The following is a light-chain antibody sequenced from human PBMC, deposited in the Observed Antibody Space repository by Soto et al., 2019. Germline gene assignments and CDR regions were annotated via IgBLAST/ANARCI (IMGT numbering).Light chain of an antibody. Sequence: QSALTQPASVSGSPGQSITISCTGTSGDIGGYNYVSWYQQHPGKAPKLLISEVTNRTSGVSNRFSGSKSGNTASLTSSGLQSEDEADYYCSSYTTNITPVVFGGGTKLTVL. CDR2: EVT. CDR1: SGDIGGYNY. V-gene: IGLV2-14*01. J-gene: IGLJ2*01. CDR3: SSYTTNITPVV.